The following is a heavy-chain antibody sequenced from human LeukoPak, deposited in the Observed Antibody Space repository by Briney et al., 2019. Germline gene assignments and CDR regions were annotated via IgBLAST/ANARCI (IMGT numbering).Heavy chain of an antibody. D-gene: IGHD5-24*01. CDR2: FYYSGSP. J-gene: IGHJ4*02. CDR3: ARWHRGWLHISPPPLDY. Sequence: SETLSLTCTVSGGSISSSSYYWVWLRQPPGKGLEWIGSFYYSGSPYYNPSLKSRVTISVDTSQNQFSLKLSSVTAADTAVYYSARWHRGWLHISPPPLDYWGQGTLVTVSS. CDR1: GGSISSSSYY. V-gene: IGHV4-39*01.